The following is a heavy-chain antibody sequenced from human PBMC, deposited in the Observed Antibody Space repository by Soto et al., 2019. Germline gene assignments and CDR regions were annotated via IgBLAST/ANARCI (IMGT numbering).Heavy chain of an antibody. CDR2: INSDGSST. CDR3: ARDRSYSLDV. CDR1: GSTSSTDG. J-gene: IGHJ6*02. Sequence: EVQLVESGGGLLQPGGSLRLSCAVSGSTSSTDGLNWVGKAPGKGLVWVSQINSDGSSTNYADFVKGRFTIARDNAKNTVYLQMNSLRAEDTAVYYCARDRSYSLDVWGQGTTVTVSS. V-gene: IGHV3-74*01.